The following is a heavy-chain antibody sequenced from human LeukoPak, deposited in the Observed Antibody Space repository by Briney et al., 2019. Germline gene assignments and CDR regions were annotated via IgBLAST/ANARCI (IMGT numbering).Heavy chain of an antibody. CDR1: GGSISSSSYY. CDR2: IYYSGST. CDR3: ARHERCSSINCIYNWFDP. J-gene: IGHJ5*02. Sequence: SETLSLTCTVSGGSISSSSYYWGWIRQPPGKGLEWIGSIYYSGSTYYNPSLKSRVTISVDPSKNQFSLNLRSVTAADTAVYYCARHERCSSINCIYNWFDPWGQGTLVIVSS. V-gene: IGHV4-39*01. D-gene: IGHD2-2*01.